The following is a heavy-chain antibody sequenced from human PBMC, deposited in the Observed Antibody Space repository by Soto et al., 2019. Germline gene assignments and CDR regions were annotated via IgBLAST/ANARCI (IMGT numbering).Heavy chain of an antibody. CDR3: AAGSPARGRGEFDY. D-gene: IGHD3-16*01. CDR2: IKSKVDGGTT. J-gene: IGHJ4*02. Sequence: GSLRLSCAASGFTFSGAWMNWVRQAPGRGLEWAGRIKSKVDGGTTDYAAPVTGRFTISRDDSKRMLYLQMNSLKTEDTGVYYCAAGSPARGRGEFDYWSQGALVTVSS. V-gene: IGHV3-15*01. CDR1: GFTFSGAW.